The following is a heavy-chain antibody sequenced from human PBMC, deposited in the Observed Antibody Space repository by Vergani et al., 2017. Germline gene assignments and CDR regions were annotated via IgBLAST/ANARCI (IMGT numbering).Heavy chain of an antibody. D-gene: IGHD7-27*01. Sequence: EVQLVESGGGLVQPGGSLRLSCAASGFTFSSYWMHWVRQAPGKGLVWVSRIKSDGSSTRYADSVKGRFTISRDNAKNTLYLQMNSLRAEDTAVYYCARERELGIHDYGMGVWGQGTTVTVSS. J-gene: IGHJ6*02. CDR3: ARERELGIHDYGMGV. V-gene: IGHV3-74*01. CDR2: IKSDGSST. CDR1: GFTFSSYW.